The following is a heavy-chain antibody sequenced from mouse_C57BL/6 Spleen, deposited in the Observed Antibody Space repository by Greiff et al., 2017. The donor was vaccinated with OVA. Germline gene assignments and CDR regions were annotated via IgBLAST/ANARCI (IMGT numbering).Heavy chain of an antibody. CDR1: GYTFTSYW. D-gene: IGHD1-1*01. Sequence: QVQLQQPGAELVKPGASVKMSCTASGYTFTSYWITWVKQRPGQGLEWIGDIYPGSGSTNYNEKVKSKATLTVDTSSSTAYMQLSSLTSEDSAVYYCASLTTVVQDAMDYWGQGTSVTVSS. CDR2: IYPGSGST. J-gene: IGHJ4*01. CDR3: ASLTTVVQDAMDY. V-gene: IGHV1-55*01.